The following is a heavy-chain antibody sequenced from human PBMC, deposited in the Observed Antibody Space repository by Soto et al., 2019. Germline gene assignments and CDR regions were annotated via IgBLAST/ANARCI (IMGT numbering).Heavy chain of an antibody. CDR3: AKDHPPGDIVVVVAARSFFDY. CDR1: GFTFSSYA. J-gene: IGHJ4*02. D-gene: IGHD2-15*01. V-gene: IGHV3-23*01. Sequence: GGSLRLSCAASGFTFSSYAMSWVRQAPGKGLEWVSAISGSGGSTYYADSVKGRFTISRDNSKNTLYLQMNSLRAEDTAVYYCAKDHPPGDIVVVVAARSFFDYWGQGTLVTVSS. CDR2: ISGSGGST.